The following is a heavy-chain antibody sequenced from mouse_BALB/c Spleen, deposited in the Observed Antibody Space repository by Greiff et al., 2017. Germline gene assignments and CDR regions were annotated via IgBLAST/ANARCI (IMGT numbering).Heavy chain of an antibody. Sequence: QVQLQQSGPGLVAPSQSLSITCTVSGFSLTSYGVHWVRQPPGKGLEWLGVIWAGGSTNYNSALMSRLSISKDNSKSQVFLKMNSLQTDDTAMYYCARDGNGYDDAWFAYWGQGTLVTVSA. V-gene: IGHV2-9*02. J-gene: IGHJ3*01. CDR2: IWAGGST. CDR3: ARDGNGYDDAWFAY. D-gene: IGHD2-2*01. CDR1: GFSLTSYG.